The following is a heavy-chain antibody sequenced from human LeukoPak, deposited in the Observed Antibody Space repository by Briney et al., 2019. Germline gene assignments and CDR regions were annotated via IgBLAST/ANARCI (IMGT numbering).Heavy chain of an antibody. CDR3: AGDYQGFVVAVAAALRYFDY. V-gene: IGHV1-8*01. CDR1: GYTFTSYD. J-gene: IGHJ4*02. D-gene: IGHD2-15*01. Sequence: ASVKVSCKASGYTFTSYDINWVRQGTAQGLEWMGWMNTNSGKTSYAQKYQGRGTMTRNTSKSKDNMELSSLRSEDTAVYYCAGDYQGFVVAVAAALRYFDYWGQGTMVSVSS. CDR2: MNTNSGKT.